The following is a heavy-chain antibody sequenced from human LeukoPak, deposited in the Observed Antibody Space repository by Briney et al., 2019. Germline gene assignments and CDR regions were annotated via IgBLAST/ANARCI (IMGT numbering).Heavy chain of an antibody. CDR1: GFTFSSYA. V-gene: IGHV3-23*01. J-gene: IGHJ4*02. Sequence: PPGGSLRLSCAASGFTFSSYAMSWVRQAPGKGLEWVSAISGSGGSTYYADSVKGRFTISRDNSKNTLYLQMNSLRAEDTAVYYCAREIAVAGNYYFDYWGQGTLVTVSS. CDR2: ISGSGGST. D-gene: IGHD6-19*01. CDR3: AREIAVAGNYYFDY.